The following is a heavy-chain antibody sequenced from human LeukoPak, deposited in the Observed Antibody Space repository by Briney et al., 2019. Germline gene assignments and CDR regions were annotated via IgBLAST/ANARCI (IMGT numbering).Heavy chain of an antibody. CDR1: GYTFTGYY. D-gene: IGHD1-26*01. CDR3: AREYSGSCSLDY. V-gene: IGHV1-2*02. Sequence: GSVKVSCKASGYTFTGYYMHWVRQAPAQGLEWMGWINPNSGGTNYAQKLQGRVTMTSDTSISTAYMELSRLGSDDTAVYYCAREYSGSCSLDYWGQGTLVTVSS. CDR2: INPNSGGT. J-gene: IGHJ4*02.